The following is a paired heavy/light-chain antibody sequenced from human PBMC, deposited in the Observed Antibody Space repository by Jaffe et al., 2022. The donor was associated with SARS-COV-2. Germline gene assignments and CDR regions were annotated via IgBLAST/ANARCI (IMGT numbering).Heavy chain of an antibody. D-gene: IGHD2-2*01. CDR3: ARGPAPGHYYMDV. J-gene: IGHJ6*03. V-gene: IGHV4-34*01. Sequence: QVNLQQWGAGLLKPSETLSRTCAVYGGSFSDYCWSWIRQPPGKGLEWIGEINHSGSTNYNPSLKSRVTISVDTSKNQFSLKLSSATAADTAVYYCARGPAPGHYYMDVWDKGTTVTVSS. CDR1: GGSFSDYC. CDR2: INHSGST.
Light chain of an antibody. V-gene: IGLV2-14*01. CDR1: SSDVGGYNY. CDR3: SSYTSSSTLV. J-gene: IGLJ2*01. CDR2: DVS. Sequence: QSALTQPASVSGSPGQSITISCTGTSSDVGGYNYVSWYQQHPGEAPKVMIYDVSNRPSGVSNRFSGSKSGNTASLTISGLQAEDEADYYCSSYTSSSTLVFGGGTKLTVL.